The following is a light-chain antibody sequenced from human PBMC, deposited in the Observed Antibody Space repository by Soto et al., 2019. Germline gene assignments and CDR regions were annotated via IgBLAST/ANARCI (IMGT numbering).Light chain of an antibody. CDR3: CSYAGSSTFYV. J-gene: IGLJ1*01. CDR1: SSDVGSYNL. Sequence: AMTQPASVSVSPGQSITISCTGTSSDVGSYNLVSWYQQHPGKAPKLMIYEGSKRPSGVSNRFSGSKSGNTASLTISGLQAEDEADYYCCSYAGSSTFYVFGTGTKVTVL. V-gene: IGLV2-23*03. CDR2: EGS.